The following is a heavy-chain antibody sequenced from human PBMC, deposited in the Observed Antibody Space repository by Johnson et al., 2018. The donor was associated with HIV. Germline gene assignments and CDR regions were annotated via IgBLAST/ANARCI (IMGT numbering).Heavy chain of an antibody. J-gene: IGHJ3*02. CDR3: AREVYGSGSYGAFDI. D-gene: IGHD3-10*01. V-gene: IGHV3-30*04. CDR2: ISHDGTTT. Sequence: QVQLVESGGGVVQPGGSLRVSCAVSGLTLTTIIVHWARQAPGKGLEWVSLISHDGTTTAYADSVKGRYTISRDISTNTVYLQMNSLRAEDTALYYCAREVYGSGSYGAFDIWCQGTLVTVSS. CDR1: GLTLTTII.